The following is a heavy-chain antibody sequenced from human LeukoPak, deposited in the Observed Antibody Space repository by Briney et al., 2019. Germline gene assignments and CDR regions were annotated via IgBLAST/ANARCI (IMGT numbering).Heavy chain of an antibody. Sequence: SETLSLTCTVSGGSISTYYWSWIRQPPGRGLEWIGYIYYSGSTNYNPSLKSRVSISVDRSKNQFSLRLSSVTAADTAVYFCASVPYDSSGYAPFDYWGQGTLVTVSS. V-gene: IGHV4-59*01. D-gene: IGHD3-22*01. CDR3: ASVPYDSSGYAPFDY. CDR2: IYYSGST. CDR1: GGSISTYY. J-gene: IGHJ4*02.